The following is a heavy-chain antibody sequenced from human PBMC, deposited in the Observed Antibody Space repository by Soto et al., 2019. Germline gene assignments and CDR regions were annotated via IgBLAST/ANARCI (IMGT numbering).Heavy chain of an antibody. V-gene: IGHV1-3*01. CDR1: GYTFTSYA. CDR3: ARDLRGAVFDY. D-gene: IGHD3-10*01. Sequence: ASVKVSCKASGYTFTSYAMHWVRQAPGQRLEWMGWINAGNGNTKYSQKFQGRVTITRDTSASTAYMELGSLRSEDTAVYYCARDLRGAVFDYWGQGTLVTVSS. CDR2: INAGNGNT. J-gene: IGHJ4*02.